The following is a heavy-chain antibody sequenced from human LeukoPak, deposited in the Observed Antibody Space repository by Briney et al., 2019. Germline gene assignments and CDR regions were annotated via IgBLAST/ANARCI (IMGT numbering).Heavy chain of an antibody. V-gene: IGHV4-4*09. CDR2: IYTSGST. Sequence: SETLSLTCIVSGGSISSYYWSWIRQPPGKGLEWIGYIYTSGSTNYNPSLKSRVTISVDTSKNQFSLKLSSVTAADTAVYYCARSIAVALGFDYWGQGTLVTVSS. CDR3: ARSIAVALGFDY. CDR1: GGSISSYY. D-gene: IGHD6-19*01. J-gene: IGHJ4*02.